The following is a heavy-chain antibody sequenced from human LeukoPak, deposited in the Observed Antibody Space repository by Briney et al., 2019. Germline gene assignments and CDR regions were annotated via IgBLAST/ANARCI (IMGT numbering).Heavy chain of an antibody. CDR1: GGSISSYY. J-gene: IGHJ4*02. CDR3: ARGPRFIDY. Sequence: KPSETLPLTCTVSGGSISSYYCSWIRQPPGKGLEWIGYIYYSGSTNYNPSLKSRVTISVDTSKNQFSLKLRSVTAADTAVYKSARGPRFIDYWGQGTLVTVSS. V-gene: IGHV4-59*01. D-gene: IGHD3-3*01. CDR2: IYYSGST.